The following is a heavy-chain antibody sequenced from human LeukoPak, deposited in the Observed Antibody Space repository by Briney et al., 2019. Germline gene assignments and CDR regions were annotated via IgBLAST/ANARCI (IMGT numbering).Heavy chain of an antibody. V-gene: IGHV1-69*13. CDR3: ARVVGSVYYGSGSDPFDY. Sequence: SVKVSRKASGCTFISYVISWVRPAPGQGLEWVGGIIPIFGTANYAQKFQGRVMITADESTSTAYMERSSLRSEDTAGYSWARVVGSVYYGSGSDPFDYGGQGTLVTVPS. CDR1: GCTFISYV. J-gene: IGHJ4*02. CDR2: IIPIFGTA. D-gene: IGHD3-10*01.